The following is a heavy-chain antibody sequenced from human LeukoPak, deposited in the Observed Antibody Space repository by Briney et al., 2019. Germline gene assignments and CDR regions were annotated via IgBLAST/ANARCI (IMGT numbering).Heavy chain of an antibody. D-gene: IGHD2-15*01. J-gene: IGHJ4*02. CDR1: GYSFARYG. V-gene: IGHV1-18*01. Sequence: ASVKVSCKASGYSFARYGITWVRQAPGQGLEWMGWITAYNGDTKSAQKFQGRLTMTTDASTSTANMELKSLRSDDTAVYYCAKDHGWCSGGNFYPHYWAQGTVVTVPS. CDR3: AKDHGWCSGGNFYPHY. CDR2: ITAYNGDT.